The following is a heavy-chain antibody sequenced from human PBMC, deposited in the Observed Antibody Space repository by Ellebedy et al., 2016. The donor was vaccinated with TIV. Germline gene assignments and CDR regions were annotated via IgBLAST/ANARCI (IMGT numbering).Heavy chain of an antibody. Sequence: PGGSLRLSCAASGFTFSNYGMSWVRQAPGKGLEWVSHIRGSGDNTYYADSVKGRFTISRDNSENTLHLQMNGLRADDTAIYYCARSFADSPNDWGQGTLVTVSS. CDR2: IRGSGDNT. CDR1: GFTFSNYG. CDR3: ARSFADSPND. V-gene: IGHV3-23*01. J-gene: IGHJ4*02. D-gene: IGHD3-16*01.